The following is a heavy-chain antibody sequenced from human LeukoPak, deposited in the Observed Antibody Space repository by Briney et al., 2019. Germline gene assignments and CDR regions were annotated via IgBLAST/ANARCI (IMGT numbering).Heavy chain of an antibody. D-gene: IGHD1-26*01. CDR2: IYYSGST. CDR1: GGPISIYY. Sequence: SETLSLTCTVCGGPISIYYWRWLRQPPGKGLEWIGYIYYSGSTNYNPSLKSRVTISVDTSKNQFSLKLSSVTAADTAVYYCARGGSLLDYWGQGTLVTVSS. J-gene: IGHJ4*02. CDR3: ARGGSLLDY. V-gene: IGHV4-59*08.